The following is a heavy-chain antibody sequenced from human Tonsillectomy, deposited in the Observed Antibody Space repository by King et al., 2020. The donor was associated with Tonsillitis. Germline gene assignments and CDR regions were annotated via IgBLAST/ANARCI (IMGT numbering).Heavy chain of an antibody. Sequence: QLVQSGAEVKKPGASVKVSCKTSGYTFSNSVITWVRQAPGQGLEWVGWISTSSGATNYAQKLQGRVTMTTDTSTNTAYMELRSLRSDDTAVYYCARTPPITGVVVVINYHDFWGQGTLVTVSS. D-gene: IGHD3-22*01. CDR3: ARTPPITGVVVVINYHDF. J-gene: IGHJ4*02. CDR1: GYTFSNSV. V-gene: IGHV1-18*01. CDR2: ISTSSGAT.